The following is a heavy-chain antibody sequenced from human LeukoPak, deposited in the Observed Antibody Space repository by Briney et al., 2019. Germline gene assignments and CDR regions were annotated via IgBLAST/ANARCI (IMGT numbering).Heavy chain of an antibody. CDR2: INHSGST. D-gene: IGHD2-2*01. CDR3: ASTYYASRNWFDP. V-gene: IGHV4-34*01. Sequence: PSETLSLTCAVYGGSFSAYYWTWIRQPPGKGLEWIGEINHSGSTNYSPSLKSRVTMSVDTSKNQFSLDLSSVTAADAAVYYCASTYYASRNWFDPWGQGTLVTVSS. J-gene: IGHJ5*02. CDR1: GGSFSAYY.